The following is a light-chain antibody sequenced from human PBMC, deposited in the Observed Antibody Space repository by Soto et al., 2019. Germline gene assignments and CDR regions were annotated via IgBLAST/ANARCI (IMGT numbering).Light chain of an antibody. V-gene: IGKV1-27*01. CDR3: QRYNSAPQT. Sequence: DLQMTQSPSSLSASVGDRVTITCRASQGISNYLAWYQQKPGEVPKLLIYGASTLQSGVPSRFSGSGSGTDFTLTISSLQPEDVATYYCQRYNSAPQTFGQGTKVEIK. CDR2: GAS. J-gene: IGKJ1*01. CDR1: QGISNY.